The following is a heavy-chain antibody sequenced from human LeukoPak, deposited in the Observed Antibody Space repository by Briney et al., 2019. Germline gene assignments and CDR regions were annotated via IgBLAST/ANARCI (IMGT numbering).Heavy chain of an antibody. V-gene: IGHV4-59*08. J-gene: IGHJ4*02. Sequence: KTSETLSLTCTVSGGSISNYYWNWIRQPPGKGLEWIGYVYYSGGTYYNPSLKSRVTISVDTSKNQFSLKLSSVTAADTAVYYCARLAWGRLDYWGQGTLVTVSS. CDR3: ARLAWGRLDY. D-gene: IGHD7-27*01. CDR2: VYYSGGT. CDR1: GGSISNYY.